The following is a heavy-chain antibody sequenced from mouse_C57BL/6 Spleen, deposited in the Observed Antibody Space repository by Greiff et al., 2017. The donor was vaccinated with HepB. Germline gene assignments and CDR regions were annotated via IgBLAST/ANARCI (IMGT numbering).Heavy chain of an antibody. J-gene: IGHJ4*01. V-gene: IGHV5-17*01. D-gene: IGHD2-1*01. CDR2: ISSGSSTI. CDR3: ARRTIYYGTSGAMDY. Sequence: EVNLVESGGGLVKPGGSLKLSCAASGFTFSDYGMHWVRQAPEKGLEWVAYISSGSSTIYYADTVKGRFTISRDNAKNTLFLQMTSLRSEDTAMYYCARRTIYYGTSGAMDYWGQGTSVTVSS. CDR1: GFTFSDYG.